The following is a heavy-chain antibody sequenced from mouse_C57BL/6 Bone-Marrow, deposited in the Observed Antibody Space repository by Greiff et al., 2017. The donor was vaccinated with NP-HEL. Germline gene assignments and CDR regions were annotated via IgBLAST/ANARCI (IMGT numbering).Heavy chain of an antibody. Sequence: QVQLQQSGPELVKPGASVKLSCKASGYTFTSYDINWVKQRPGQGLEWIGWIYPRDGSTKYNEKFKGKATLTVATSSSTAYMELHSLTSEDSAVYFCARRYITTVVAPFDYWGQGTTLTVSS. CDR3: ARRYITTVVAPFDY. J-gene: IGHJ2*01. CDR2: IYPRDGST. CDR1: GYTFTSYD. V-gene: IGHV1-85*01. D-gene: IGHD1-1*01.